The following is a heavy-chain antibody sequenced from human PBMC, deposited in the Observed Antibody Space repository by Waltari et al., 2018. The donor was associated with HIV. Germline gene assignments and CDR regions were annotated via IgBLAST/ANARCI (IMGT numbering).Heavy chain of an antibody. J-gene: IGHJ4*02. D-gene: IGHD3-16*02. CDR1: GYIFTTYA. Sequence: QVQLVQSGSELKNPGASVKVSCKPSGYIFTTYAINWVRQAPGQGLEWMGWINTKTGNPTYAQGFTGRFVFSLDTSVTTAYLQISSLRPEDTAVYYCARGPGRSLDYWGQGTLVTVSS. V-gene: IGHV7-4-1*02. CDR3: ARGPGRSLDY. CDR2: INTKTGNP.